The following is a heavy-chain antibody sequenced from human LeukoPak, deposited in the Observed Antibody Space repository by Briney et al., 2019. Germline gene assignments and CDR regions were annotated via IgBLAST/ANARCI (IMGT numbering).Heavy chain of an antibody. D-gene: IGHD3-22*01. Sequence: TGGSLRLSCAASGFTFSSYSMNWVRQAPGKGLEWVSYISSSSSTIYYADSVKGRFTISRDNAKNSLYLQMNSLRAEDTAVYYCARVGYYDSSGYYQNFDYWGQGTLVTVSS. CDR3: ARVGYYDSSGYYQNFDY. J-gene: IGHJ4*02. V-gene: IGHV3-48*01. CDR1: GFTFSSYS. CDR2: ISSSSSTI.